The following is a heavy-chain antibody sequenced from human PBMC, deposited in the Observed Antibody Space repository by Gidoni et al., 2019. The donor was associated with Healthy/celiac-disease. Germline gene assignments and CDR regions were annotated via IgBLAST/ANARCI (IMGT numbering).Heavy chain of an antibody. J-gene: IGHJ4*02. CDR3: ARDRGVAGYYFDY. D-gene: IGHD3-10*01. CDR2: IYYSGST. CDR1: GGSISSRSYY. Sequence: QLQLQESAPGLVKPSETLSLTCTVSGGSISSRSYYWGWIRQPPGKGLEWIGSIYYSGSTYYNPSLKSRVTISVDTSKNQFSLKLSSVTAADTAVYYCARDRGVAGYYFDYWGQGTLVTVSS. V-gene: IGHV4-39*07.